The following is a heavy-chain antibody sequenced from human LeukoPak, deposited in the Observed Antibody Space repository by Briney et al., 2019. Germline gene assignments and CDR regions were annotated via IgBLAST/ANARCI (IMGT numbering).Heavy chain of an antibody. J-gene: IGHJ6*02. V-gene: IGHV3-64*01. CDR2: ISGNGGNT. CDR1: GFTFSDYI. CDR3: ARDLDYYGSGSSIHWYYGMDV. Sequence: GGSLRLSCAASGFTFSDYIMPWVRQAPGKGLECVSVISGNGGNTYYANSVKGRFTISRDNSKNTLYLQMGSLRVEDMAVYYCARDLDYYGSGSSIHWYYGMDVWGQGSTVTVSS. D-gene: IGHD3-10*01.